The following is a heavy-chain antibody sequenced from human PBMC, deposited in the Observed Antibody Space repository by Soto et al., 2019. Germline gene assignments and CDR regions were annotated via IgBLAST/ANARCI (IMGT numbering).Heavy chain of an antibody. CDR3: AKPRVAGVLSFNSYYLDY. CDR1: GFTFSSYG. Sequence: GGSLRLSCAASGFTFSSYGTHWVRQAPGKGLEWVAVISDDGRNKYYADSVKGRFTISRDNSKNTLYLQMNSLRAEDTALYYCAKPRVAGVLSFNSYYLDYWGQGTVVTVSS. V-gene: IGHV3-30*18. CDR2: ISDDGRNK. J-gene: IGHJ4*02. D-gene: IGHD6-19*01.